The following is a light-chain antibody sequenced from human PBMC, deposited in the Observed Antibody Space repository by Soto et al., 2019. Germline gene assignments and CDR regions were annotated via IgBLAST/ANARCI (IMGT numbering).Light chain of an antibody. CDR2: RNN. CDR3: AIWDISLSAWV. CDR1: SSNIGSHD. V-gene: IGLV1-47*01. Sequence: QSVLTQPPSASGTPGQRVTISCSGSSSNIGSHDVYWYQQLPGTAPKLLIYRNNQRPSGVPDRFSGSKSGTSASLAISGLRSEDEADYYCAIWDISLSAWVFGGGTKLTVL. J-gene: IGLJ3*02.